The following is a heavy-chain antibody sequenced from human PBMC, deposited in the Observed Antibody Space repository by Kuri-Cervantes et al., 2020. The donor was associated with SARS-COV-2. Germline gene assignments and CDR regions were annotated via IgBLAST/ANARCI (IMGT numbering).Heavy chain of an antibody. V-gene: IGHV4-59*01. CDR2: IYYSGST. D-gene: IGHD2-2*02. CDR3: AKDLTFVVAAPAVIRATKALPIT. CDR1: GGSISSYY. Sequence: SETLSLTCTVSGGSISSYYWSWIRQPPGKGLEWIGYIYYSGSTNYNPSLKSRVTISVDTSKNQFSLKLSSVTAADTAVYYCAKDLTFVVAAPAVIRATKALPITWGQGTLVTVSS. J-gene: IGHJ5*02.